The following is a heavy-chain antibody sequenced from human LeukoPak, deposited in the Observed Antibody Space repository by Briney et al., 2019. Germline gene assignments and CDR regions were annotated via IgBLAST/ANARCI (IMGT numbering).Heavy chain of an antibody. CDR2: IYHSGST. CDR3: ARGSAVITFGGVIARAFDY. D-gene: IGHD3-16*02. V-gene: IGHV4-38-2*01. Sequence: SETLSLTCAVSGYSISSGYYWGWIRQPPGKGLEWIGSIYHSGSTYYNPSLKSRVTISVDTSKNQFSLKLSSVTAADTAVYYCARGSAVITFGGVIARAFDYWGQGTLVTVSS. J-gene: IGHJ4*02. CDR1: GYSISSGYY.